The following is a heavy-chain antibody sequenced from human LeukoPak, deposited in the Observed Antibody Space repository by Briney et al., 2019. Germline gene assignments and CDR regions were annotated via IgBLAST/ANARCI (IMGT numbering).Heavy chain of an antibody. CDR3: ARAARNVDTAMVRESDRFDP. D-gene: IGHD5-18*01. J-gene: IGHJ5*02. Sequence: SVKVSCKASGGTFSSYAISWVRQAPGQGLEWMGRIIPILGIANYAQKFQGRVTITADKSTSTAYMELSSLRSEDTAVYYCARAARNVDTAMVRESDRFDPWGQGTLVTVSS. V-gene: IGHV1-69*04. CDR1: GGTFSSYA. CDR2: IIPILGIA.